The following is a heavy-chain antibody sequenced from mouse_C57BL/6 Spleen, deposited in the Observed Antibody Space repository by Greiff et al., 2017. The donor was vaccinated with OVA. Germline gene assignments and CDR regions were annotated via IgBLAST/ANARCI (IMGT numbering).Heavy chain of an antibody. J-gene: IGHJ2*01. V-gene: IGHV14-1*01. CDR1: GFNIKDYY. D-gene: IGHD1-1*01. CDR2: IDPEDGDT. Sequence: EVQLQQSGAELVRPGASVKLSCTASGFNIKDYYMHWVKQRPEQGLEWIGRIDPEDGDTEYAPKFQGKATMTADTSSNTTYLQLSNLTSENTAVTNCTTDYYDSREYWGQGTTLTVSS. CDR3: TTDYYDSREY.